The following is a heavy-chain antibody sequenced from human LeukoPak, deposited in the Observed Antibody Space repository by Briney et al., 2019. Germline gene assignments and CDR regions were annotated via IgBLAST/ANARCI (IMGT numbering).Heavy chain of an antibody. CDR3: ARDSGYDSPYYFDY. Sequence: SETPSLTCAVYGGSFSGYYWSWIRQPPGKGLEWIGEINHSGSTNYNPSLKSRVTISVDTSKNQFSLKLSSVTAADTAVYYCARDSGYDSPYYFDYWGQGTLVTVSS. V-gene: IGHV4-34*01. J-gene: IGHJ4*02. D-gene: IGHD5-12*01. CDR1: GGSFSGYY. CDR2: INHSGST.